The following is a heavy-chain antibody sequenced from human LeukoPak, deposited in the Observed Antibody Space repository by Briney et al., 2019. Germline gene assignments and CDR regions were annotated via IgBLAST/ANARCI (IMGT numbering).Heavy chain of an antibody. J-gene: IGHJ6*03. CDR1: GYTFTSYT. Sequence: ASVKVSCKASGYTFTSYTMNWVRQAPGQGLEWMGWINTNTGNPTYAQGFTGRFVFSLDTSVSTTYLQISSIKAEDTAVYYCARVHTPSLLRYYYYYMDVWGKGTTVTIPS. D-gene: IGHD3-16*01. V-gene: IGHV7-4-1*02. CDR3: ARVHTPSLLRYYYYYMDV. CDR2: INTNTGNP.